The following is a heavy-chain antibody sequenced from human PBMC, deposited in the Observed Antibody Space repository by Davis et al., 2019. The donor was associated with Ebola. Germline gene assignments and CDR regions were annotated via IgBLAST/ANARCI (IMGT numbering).Heavy chain of an antibody. V-gene: IGHV3-7*01. J-gene: IGHJ5*02. Sequence: GESLKISCSASGFTFSDYAMTWVRQAPGRGLEWVANIKQDGSEKYYVDSVKGRFTISRDNTKNSLYLQMNNLRAEDTALYYCARGWRYLGAWGQGTLVTVSS. CDR2: IKQDGSEK. D-gene: IGHD3-16*01. CDR3: ARGWRYLGA. CDR1: GFTFSDYA.